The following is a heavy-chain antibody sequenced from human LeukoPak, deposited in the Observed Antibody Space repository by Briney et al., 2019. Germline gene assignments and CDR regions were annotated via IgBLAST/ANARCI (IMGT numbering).Heavy chain of an antibody. CDR2: IIPIFGTA. V-gene: IGHV1-69*13. J-gene: IGHJ4*02. CDR1: GYTLTELS. CDR3: ARWSMATIDLADY. D-gene: IGHD5-24*01. Sequence: ASVKVSCKVSGYTLTELSMHWVRQAPGQGLEWMGGIIPIFGTANYAQKFQGRVTITADESTSTAYMELSSLRSEDTAVYYCARWSMATIDLADYWGQGTLVTVSS.